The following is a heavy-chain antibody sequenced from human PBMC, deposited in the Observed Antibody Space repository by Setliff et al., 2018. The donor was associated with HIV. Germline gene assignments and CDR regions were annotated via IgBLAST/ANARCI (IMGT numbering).Heavy chain of an antibody. V-gene: IGHV4-34*01. Sequence: SETLSLTCAVYGGSFRGYYWSWINQPPGKGREWIGEINHSRSTNYNPSLKSRVTMSVDTPKNQFSLKVNSVTAADTAVYYCARGRHYSSSAPFGIDFWGQGTLVTVSS. D-gene: IGHD6-6*01. CDR2: INHSRST. CDR1: GGSFRGYY. J-gene: IGHJ4*02. CDR3: ARGRHYSSSAPFGIDF.